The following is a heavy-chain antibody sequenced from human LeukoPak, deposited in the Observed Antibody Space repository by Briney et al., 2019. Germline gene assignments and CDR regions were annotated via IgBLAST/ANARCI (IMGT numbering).Heavy chain of an antibody. J-gene: IGHJ4*02. Sequence: GGSLRLSCAASGFSFSSYEMNWVRQAPGKGLEWVSYISSSSSAIHYADSVKGRFTISRDNAKNSLYLQMNSLRAEDTAVYYCARAQRWLHPFDYWGQGTLVTVSS. CDR1: GFSFSSYE. D-gene: IGHD5-24*01. CDR2: ISSSSSAI. CDR3: ARAQRWLHPFDY. V-gene: IGHV3-48*03.